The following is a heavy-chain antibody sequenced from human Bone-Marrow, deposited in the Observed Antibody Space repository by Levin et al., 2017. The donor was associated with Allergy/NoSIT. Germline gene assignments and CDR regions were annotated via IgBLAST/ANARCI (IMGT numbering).Heavy chain of an antibody. D-gene: IGHD6-13*01. CDR1: GFSLSTTGVG. CDR2: IYGNNDK. V-gene: IGHV2-5*01. CDR3: ARRGIAALGKPYDY. Sequence: GSGPTLVKPPQTLTLTCTFSGFSLSTTGVGVGWIRQPPGKALEWLSLIYGNNDKRYSPSLKSRLTITQDTFKNQVVLTMTNMDPGDTGTYYCARRGIAALGKPYDYWGQGTLVTVSS. J-gene: IGHJ4*02.